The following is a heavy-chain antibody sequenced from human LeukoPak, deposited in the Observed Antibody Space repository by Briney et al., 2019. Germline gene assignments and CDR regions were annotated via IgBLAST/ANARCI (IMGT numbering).Heavy chain of an antibody. CDR2: IYPGDSDT. CDR3: ARLRFLEWLSPATDAFDI. D-gene: IGHD3-3*01. Sequence: GASLKISCKGSGYSFTSYWIGWVRQMPGKGLEWMGIIYPGDSDTRYSPSFQGQVTISADKSISTAYLQWSSLKASDTAMYYCARLRFLEWLSPATDAFDIWGQGTMVTVSS. CDR1: GYSFTSYW. J-gene: IGHJ3*02. V-gene: IGHV5-51*01.